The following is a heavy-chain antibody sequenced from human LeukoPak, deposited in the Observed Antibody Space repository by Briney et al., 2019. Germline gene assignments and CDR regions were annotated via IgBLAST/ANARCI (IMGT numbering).Heavy chain of an antibody. CDR1: GGTFSSYA. D-gene: IGHD6-19*01. CDR2: IIPIFGTA. Sequence: GASVKLSCKASGGTFSSYAISWVRQAPGQGLEWMGGIIPIFGTANYAQKFQGRVTITADESTSTAYMELSSLRSEDTAVYYCASIAVAGLYYYYGMDVWGKGTTVTVSS. V-gene: IGHV1-69*13. CDR3: ASIAVAGLYYYYGMDV. J-gene: IGHJ6*04.